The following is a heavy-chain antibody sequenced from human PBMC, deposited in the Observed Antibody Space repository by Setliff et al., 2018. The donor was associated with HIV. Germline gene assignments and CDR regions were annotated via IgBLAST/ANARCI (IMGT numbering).Heavy chain of an antibody. Sequence: PSETLSLSCAVSGFTFRNYDMHWVRQAPGKGLEWVSGIGTVGDTYYPDSVKGRFTISREDAKDSLYLQMNSLRAGDTAVYYRARGSTDYYYNNVYSELDHWGRGTLVTVSS. J-gene: IGHJ4*02. V-gene: IGHV3-13*01. D-gene: IGHD3-10*01. CDR2: IGTVGDT. CDR1: GFTFRNYD. CDR3: ARGSTDYYYNNVYSELDH.